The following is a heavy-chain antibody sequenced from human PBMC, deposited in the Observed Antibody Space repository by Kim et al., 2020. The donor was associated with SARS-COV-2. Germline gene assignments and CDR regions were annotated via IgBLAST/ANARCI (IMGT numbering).Heavy chain of an antibody. Sequence: SETLSLTCAVYGGSFSGYYWSWIRQPPGKGLEWIGEINHSGSTNYNPSLKSRVTISVDTSKNQFSLRLSSVTAADTAVYYCARGDSSGWYDYWGQGTLVTVSS. CDR2: INHSGST. J-gene: IGHJ4*02. CDR3: ARGDSSGWYDY. CDR1: GGSFSGYY. D-gene: IGHD6-19*01. V-gene: IGHV4-34*01.